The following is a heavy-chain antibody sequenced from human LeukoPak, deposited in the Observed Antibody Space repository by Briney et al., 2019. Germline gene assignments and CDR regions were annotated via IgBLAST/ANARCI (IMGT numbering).Heavy chain of an antibody. V-gene: IGHV4-59*12. Sequence: PSETLSLTCTVSGGSISNYYWSWIRQPPGKGLEWIGFIYYSGSTNYNPSLKSRVTISVDTSKNQFSLKLSSVTAADTAVYYCARLNLGLRDYYYYYMDVWGKGTTVTVSS. CDR2: IYYSGST. CDR1: GGSISNYY. J-gene: IGHJ6*03. D-gene: IGHD2-21*02. CDR3: ARLNLGLRDYYYYYMDV.